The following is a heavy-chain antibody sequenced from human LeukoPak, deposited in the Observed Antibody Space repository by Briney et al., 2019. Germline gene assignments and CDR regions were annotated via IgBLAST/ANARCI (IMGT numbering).Heavy chain of an antibody. V-gene: IGHV4-31*03. J-gene: IGHJ3*02. D-gene: IGHD1/OR15-1a*01. CDR2: IYYSGST. CDR3: ASGTTTYAFDI. Sequence: ASETLSLTCTVSGGSISSGGYYWSWIRQHPGKGLEWIGYIYYSGSTYYNPSLKSRVTISVDTSKNQFSLKLSSVTAADTAVYYCASGTTTYAFDIWGQGTMVTVSS. CDR1: GGSISSGGYY.